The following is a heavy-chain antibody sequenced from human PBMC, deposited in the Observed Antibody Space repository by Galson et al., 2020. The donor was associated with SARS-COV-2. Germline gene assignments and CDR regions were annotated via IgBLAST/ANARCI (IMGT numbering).Heavy chain of an antibody. CDR1: GYTFTSYA. CDR3: ARDSSSSAEQYYFDY. D-gene: IGHD6-6*01. Sequence: ASVKVSCKASGYTFTSYAMNWVRQAPGQGLEWMGWINTNTGNPTYAQGFTGRFVFSLDTSVSTAYLQISSLKAEDTAVYYCARDSSSSAEQYYFDYWGQGTLVTVSS. CDR2: INTNTGNP. J-gene: IGHJ4*02. V-gene: IGHV7-4-1*02.